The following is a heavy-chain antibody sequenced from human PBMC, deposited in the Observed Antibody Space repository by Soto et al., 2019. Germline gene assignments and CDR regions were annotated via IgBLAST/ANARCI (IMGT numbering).Heavy chain of an antibody. CDR2: IWYDGSKK. CDR3: ARDCAGYSSGWYQRGGFDY. D-gene: IGHD6-19*01. V-gene: IGHV3-33*01. Sequence: QVQLVESGGGVVQPGRSLRLSCAASGFTFSSYGMHWVRQAPGKGLEWVAVIWYDGSKKYYADSVKGRFTISRDNSKNSLHXQMNSLRAEDTAGYYCARDCAGYSSGWYQRGGFDYWGQGTLVTVSS. J-gene: IGHJ4*02. CDR1: GFTFSSYG.